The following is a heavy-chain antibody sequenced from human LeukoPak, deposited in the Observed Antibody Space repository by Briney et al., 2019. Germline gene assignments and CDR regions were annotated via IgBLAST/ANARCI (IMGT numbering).Heavy chain of an antibody. D-gene: IGHD2-15*01. J-gene: IGHJ6*02. CDR2: IYYSGST. CDR1: GGSISSYY. V-gene: IGHV4-59*08. Sequence: SETLSLTCTVSGGSISSYYWSWIRQPPAKGLEWIGCIYYSGSTNYNPSLKSRVTMSVDTSKNQFSLKLSSVTAADTAVYYCARLAAGLYYYGTDVWGQGTTVTVCS. CDR3: ARLAAGLYYYGTDV.